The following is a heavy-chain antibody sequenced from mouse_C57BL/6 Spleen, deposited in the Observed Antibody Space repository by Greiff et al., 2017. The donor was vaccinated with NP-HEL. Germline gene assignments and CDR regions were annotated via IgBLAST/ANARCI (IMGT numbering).Heavy chain of an antibody. D-gene: IGHD2-4*01. CDR3: AKEGIYYEGVDY. CDR1: GYTFTSYW. Sequence: QVHVKQPGAELVKPGASVKLSCKASGYTFTSYWMHWVKQRPGQGLEWIGMIHPNSGGTNYNEKFKSKATLTVYKSSSTAYMQLSSLTSEDSAVYYCAKEGIYYEGVDYWGQGTSVTVSS. J-gene: IGHJ4*01. CDR2: IHPNSGGT. V-gene: IGHV1-64*01.